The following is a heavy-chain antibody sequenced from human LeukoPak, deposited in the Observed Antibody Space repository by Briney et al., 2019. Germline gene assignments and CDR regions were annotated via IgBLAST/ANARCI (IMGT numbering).Heavy chain of an antibody. V-gene: IGHV3-21*01. CDR2: ITSSSSYI. CDR3: ARESDSWYYFDY. CDR1: GFTFSSYS. D-gene: IGHD6-13*01. J-gene: IGHJ4*02. Sequence: GGSLRLSCAASGFTFSSYSMNWVRQAPGKGLEWVSSITSSSSYIYYADSVKGRFTISRGNAKNSLYLQMNSLRAEDTGVYYCARESDSWYYFDYWGQGTLVTVSS.